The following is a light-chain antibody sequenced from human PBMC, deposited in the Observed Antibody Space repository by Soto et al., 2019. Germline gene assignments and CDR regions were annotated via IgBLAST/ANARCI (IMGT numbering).Light chain of an antibody. CDR2: GAS. V-gene: IGKV3D-15*01. CDR3: QQYHNRPPWT. CDR1: QSVSTN. Sequence: EIVMTQSPATLSVSPGDRATISCRASQSVSTNLAWYQQKPGQAPRLLMYGASTRATGIPSRFSGSGSGTEFTLAISSLQSHYCAVYYCQQYHNRPPWTFGQGTKVEIK. J-gene: IGKJ1*01.